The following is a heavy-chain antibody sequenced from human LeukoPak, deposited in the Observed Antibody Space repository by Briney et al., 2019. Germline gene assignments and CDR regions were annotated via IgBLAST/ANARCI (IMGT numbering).Heavy chain of an antibody. Sequence: PPETLSLTCTVSGGSISSYYWSWIRQPPGKGLEWIGYIYYSGSTNYNPSLKSRVTISVDTSKNQFSLKLSSVTAADTAVYYCATRSYSSGWDFDYWGQGTLVTVSS. CDR1: GGSISSYY. J-gene: IGHJ4*02. V-gene: IGHV4-59*08. D-gene: IGHD6-19*01. CDR3: ATRSYSSGWDFDY. CDR2: IYYSGST.